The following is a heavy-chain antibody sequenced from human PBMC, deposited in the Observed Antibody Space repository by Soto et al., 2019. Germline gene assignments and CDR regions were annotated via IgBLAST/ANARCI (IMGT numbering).Heavy chain of an antibody. Sequence: QVYRVQSGAEVQKPGSSVKISCKASGGIFSSNTINWVRQAAGQGLEWMGGIIPLFGTANYAEKFQGRVTITADKSTKTEYMELTSLRSEDTAVYYCASKAACGGDCYAFDSWGQGTLVTVSS. CDR3: ASKAACGGDCYAFDS. D-gene: IGHD2-21*02. V-gene: IGHV1-69*06. CDR1: GGIFSSNT. J-gene: IGHJ4*02. CDR2: IIPLFGTA.